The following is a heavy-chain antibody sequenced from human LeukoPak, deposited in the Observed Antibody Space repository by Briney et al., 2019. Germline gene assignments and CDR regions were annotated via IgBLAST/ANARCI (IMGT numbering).Heavy chain of an antibody. CDR2: ISSSGRGT. D-gene: IGHD4-17*01. Sequence: GGSLSLSCAASGFILSGYAMGWVRQAPGEGVVWVSGISSSGRGTYYADSVKGRFTISRDNAKNSLYLQMNSLRAEDTAVYYCARDDGYGASLIEYWGQGTLVTASS. CDR1: GFILSGYA. V-gene: IGHV3-48*03. J-gene: IGHJ4*02. CDR3: ARDDGYGASLIEY.